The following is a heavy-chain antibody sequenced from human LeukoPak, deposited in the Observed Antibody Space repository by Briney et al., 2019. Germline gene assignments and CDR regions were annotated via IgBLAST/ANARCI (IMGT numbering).Heavy chain of an antibody. Sequence: GSLELSFSASWFPLNRYEINRGRPAPGKGAGWVSYISSSGSTIYYADSVKGRFTISRDNAKNSLYLQMNSLRAEDTAVYYCARDFYYGSGRYDYWGQGTLVTVSS. D-gene: IGHD3-10*01. CDR1: WFPLNRYE. CDR3: ARDFYYGSGRYDY. CDR2: ISSSGSTI. J-gene: IGHJ4*02. V-gene: IGHV3-48*03.